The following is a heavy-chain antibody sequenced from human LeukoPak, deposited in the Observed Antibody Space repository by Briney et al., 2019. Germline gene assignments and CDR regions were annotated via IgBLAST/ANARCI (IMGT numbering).Heavy chain of an antibody. CDR2: INHSGST. CDR1: GGSSSGYY. Sequence: SETLSLTCAVYGGSSSGYYWSWIRQPPGKGLEWIGEINHSGSTNYNPSLKSRVTISVDTSKNQFSLKLSSVTAADTAVYYCARSHHDFGVVIIDWGLDYWGQGTLVTVSS. D-gene: IGHD3-3*01. J-gene: IGHJ4*02. CDR3: ARSHHDFGVVIIDWGLDY. V-gene: IGHV4-34*01.